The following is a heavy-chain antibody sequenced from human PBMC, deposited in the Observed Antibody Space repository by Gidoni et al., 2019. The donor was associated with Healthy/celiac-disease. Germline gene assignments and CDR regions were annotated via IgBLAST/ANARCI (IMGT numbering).Heavy chain of an antibody. CDR1: GYTFTSYA. Sequence: QVQLVQSGAEVKKPGASVKVSCKASGYTFTSYAMHWVRQAPGQRLEWMGWINAGNGNTKYSQKFQGRVTITRDTSASTAYMELSSLRSEDTAVYYCARGIGDRRELWFDPWGQGTLVTVSS. CDR2: INAGNGNT. V-gene: IGHV1-3*01. J-gene: IGHJ5*02. CDR3: ARGIGDRRELWFDP. D-gene: IGHD1-26*01.